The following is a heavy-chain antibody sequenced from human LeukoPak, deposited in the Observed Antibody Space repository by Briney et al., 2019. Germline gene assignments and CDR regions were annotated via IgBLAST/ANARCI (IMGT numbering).Heavy chain of an antibody. CDR3: AKTHRRAYYFDY. Sequence: GGSLRLSCAASGFTLSNSWMHWVRQAPGKGLVWVSRTNGDGSDTSYADSVKGRFTISRDSATNTLYLQMNSLRAEDTAVYYCAKTHRRAYYFDYWGQGTLVTVSS. CDR1: GFTLSNSW. V-gene: IGHV3-74*01. J-gene: IGHJ4*02. CDR2: TNGDGSDT. D-gene: IGHD1-14*01.